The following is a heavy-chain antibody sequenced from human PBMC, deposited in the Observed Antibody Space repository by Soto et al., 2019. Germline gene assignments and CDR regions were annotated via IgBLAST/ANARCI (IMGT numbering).Heavy chain of an antibody. CDR2: ISGSGGSI. V-gene: IGHV3-23*01. Sequence: EVQLLESGGGLVQPGGSLRLSCASSGFTFSTYAMNWVRQAPGNGLEWVSAISGSGGSIHYADSVKGRFTISRDNSKNTMYLQMTSLRDEDPAVYHCVKGYWKGDVWGQGTTVTVSS. CDR3: VKGYWKGDV. J-gene: IGHJ6*02. D-gene: IGHD1-1*01. CDR1: GFTFSTYA.